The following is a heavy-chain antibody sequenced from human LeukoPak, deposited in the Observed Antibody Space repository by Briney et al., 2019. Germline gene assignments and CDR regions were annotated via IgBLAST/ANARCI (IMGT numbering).Heavy chain of an antibody. Sequence: SETLSLTCTVSGASISSSTYYWGWIRQPPGKGLEWIGEINHSGSTNYNPSLKSRVTISVDTSKNQFSLKLSSVTAADTAVYYCARGPNYYGSGSYYRPATRYDYWGQGTLVTVSS. CDR3: ARGPNYYGSGSYYRPATRYDY. CDR2: INHSGST. CDR1: GASISSSTYY. D-gene: IGHD3-10*01. V-gene: IGHV4-39*07. J-gene: IGHJ4*02.